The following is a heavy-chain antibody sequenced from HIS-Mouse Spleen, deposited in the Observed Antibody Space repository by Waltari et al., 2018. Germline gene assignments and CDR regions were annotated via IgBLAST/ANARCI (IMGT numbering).Heavy chain of an antibody. D-gene: IGHD6-19*01. Sequence: QVTLRESGPALVKPTQTLTLTCTFSGFSLSTSGMCVSWTRPPPGKALECLARIDWDDDKYYSTSLKTRLTISKDTSKNQVVLTMTNMDPVDTATYYCARIAEGYSSGWYAFDYWGQGTLVTVSS. V-gene: IGHV2-70*15. CDR1: GFSLSTSGMC. CDR3: ARIAEGYSSGWYAFDY. CDR2: IDWDDDK. J-gene: IGHJ4*02.